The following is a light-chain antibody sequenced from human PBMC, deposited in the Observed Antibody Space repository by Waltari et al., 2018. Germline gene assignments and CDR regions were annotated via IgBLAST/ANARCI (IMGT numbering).Light chain of an antibody. J-gene: IGKJ1*01. V-gene: IGKV1-6*01. CDR2: GAS. CDR3: LQDYSYPRT. Sequence: AIQMNQSPSSLSASVGDTVTITCRASQGIRNDLGWYQQKPGKAPRLLIYGASILQSGVPSMFSGSASGTDFTLTISSLQPEDFATYFCLQDYSYPRTFGRGTKVEFK. CDR1: QGIRND.